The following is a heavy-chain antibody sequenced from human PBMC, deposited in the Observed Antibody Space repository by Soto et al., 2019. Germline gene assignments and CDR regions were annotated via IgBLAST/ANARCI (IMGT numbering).Heavy chain of an antibody. V-gene: IGHV3-74*01. D-gene: IGHD6-19*01. CDR1: GFTFSNYW. J-gene: IGHJ6*02. CDR3: SRDKGGPGSGWYGVYYYYGMDV. CDR2: IKNDGSGT. Sequence: GGSLRLSCAASGFTFSNYWMHWVRQAPGKGPMWVSRIKNDGSGTYYADSVKGRLTISRDNAKNTLYLQMNSLRAEDTAVYYWSRDKGGPGSGWYGVYYYYGMDVWGQGTTVTVSS.